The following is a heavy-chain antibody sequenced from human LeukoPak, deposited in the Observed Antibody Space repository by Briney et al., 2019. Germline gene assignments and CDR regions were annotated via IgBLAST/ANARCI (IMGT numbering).Heavy chain of an antibody. V-gene: IGHV3-53*01. CDR2: IYSGGST. CDR1: GFTFSSYW. Sequence: GGSLRLSCAASGFTFSSYWMNWVRQAPGKGLEWVSVIYSGGSTYYADSVKGRFTISRDNSKNTLYLQMNSLRAEDTAVYYCARSGADTRDDYWGQGTLVTVSS. CDR3: ARSGADTRDDY. D-gene: IGHD2-15*01. J-gene: IGHJ4*02.